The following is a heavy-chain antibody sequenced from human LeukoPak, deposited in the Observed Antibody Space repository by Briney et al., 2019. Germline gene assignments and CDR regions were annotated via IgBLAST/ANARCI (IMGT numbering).Heavy chain of an antibody. D-gene: IGHD4-17*01. CDR3: AREGGFYGDYVNWFDP. Sequence: KASETLSLTCTVSGGSISSYYWSWIRQPPGKGLEWIGYIYYSGSTNYNPSLKSRVTISVDTSKNQFSLKLSSVTAADTAVYYCAREGGFYGDYVNWFDPWGQGTLVTVSS. J-gene: IGHJ5*02. CDR2: IYYSGST. CDR1: GGSISSYY. V-gene: IGHV4-59*12.